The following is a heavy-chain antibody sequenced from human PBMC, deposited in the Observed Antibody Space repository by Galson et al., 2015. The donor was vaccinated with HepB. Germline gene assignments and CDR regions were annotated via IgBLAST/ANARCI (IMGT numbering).Heavy chain of an antibody. CDR2: ISSTGTYT. V-gene: IGHV3-11*06. CDR1: GFTFSDYY. Sequence: SLRLSCAASGFTFSDYYMSWIRQAPGKGLEWLSYISSTGTYTNYADSVKGRFTISRDNAKNSLYLRMNNLRAEDTAVYYCARVADADYGDHSHFDYWGQGTLVTVSS. D-gene: IGHD4-17*01. CDR3: ARVADADYGDHSHFDY. J-gene: IGHJ4*02.